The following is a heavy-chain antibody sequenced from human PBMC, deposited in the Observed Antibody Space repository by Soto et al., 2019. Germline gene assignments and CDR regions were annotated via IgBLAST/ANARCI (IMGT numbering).Heavy chain of an antibody. CDR1: GFTFSSYW. V-gene: IGHV3-7*01. J-gene: IGHJ6*02. CDR2: IKQDGSEK. D-gene: IGHD6-13*01. CDR3: ARDLGKLVWEYYYYYGTDV. Sequence: GGSLRLSCAASGFTFSSYWMSWVRQSPGKGLEWVANIKQDGSEKYYVDSVKGRFTISRDNAKNSLYLQMNSLRAEDTAVYYCARDLGKLVWEYYYYYGTDVWGQGPTVTVSS.